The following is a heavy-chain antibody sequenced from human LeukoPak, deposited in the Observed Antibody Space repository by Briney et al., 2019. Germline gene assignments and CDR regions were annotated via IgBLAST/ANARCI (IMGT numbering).Heavy chain of an antibody. Sequence: GRSLRLSCAASGFTFSSYGMHWVRQAPGKGLEWVAVIWYDGSNKYNADSVKGRFTISRDNSKNTLYLQMNSLRAEDTAVYYCAKLSYDSSGREAFDIWGQGTMVTVSS. CDR1: GFTFSSYG. J-gene: IGHJ3*02. V-gene: IGHV3-33*06. D-gene: IGHD3-22*01. CDR3: AKLSYDSSGREAFDI. CDR2: IWYDGSNK.